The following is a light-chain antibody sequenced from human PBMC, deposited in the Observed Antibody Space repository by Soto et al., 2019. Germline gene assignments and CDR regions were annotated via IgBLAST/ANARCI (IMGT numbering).Light chain of an antibody. J-gene: IGKJ5*01. CDR1: QSISSW. V-gene: IGKV1-5*01. CDR2: DAS. CDR3: QHYNSYSGA. Sequence: DIQMTQSPSTLSASVGDRVTITCRASQSISSWLAWYQQKPGKAPKLLIYDASSLESGVPSRFSGSGSGTEFTLTISSLRPDDFATYYCQHYNSYSGAFGQGTRLEMK.